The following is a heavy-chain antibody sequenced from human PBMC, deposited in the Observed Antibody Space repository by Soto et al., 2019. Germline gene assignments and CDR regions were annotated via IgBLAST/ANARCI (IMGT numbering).Heavy chain of an antibody. V-gene: IGHV3-30*18. Sequence: QVQLVESGGGVVQPGRSLRLSCVGSGFTFSSYGIQWVRQAPGKGLEWVAVISYDGSHQYYADSVKGRLTISRDNSKNTVFLHMNSLRTEDTAVYYCAKDSTFGTTDPHRWGQGTLVIVSS. CDR2: ISYDGSHQ. CDR1: GFTFSSYG. CDR3: AKDSTFGTTDPHR. D-gene: IGHD1-1*01. J-gene: IGHJ4*02.